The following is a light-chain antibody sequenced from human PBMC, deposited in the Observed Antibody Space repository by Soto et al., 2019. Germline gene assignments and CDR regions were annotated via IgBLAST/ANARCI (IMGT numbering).Light chain of an antibody. CDR1: SSNIGSNT. CDR3: ATWDDSHNGWV. CDR2: GNN. V-gene: IGLV1-44*01. Sequence: QSVLTQPPSASGTPGQTVAISCSGSSSNIGSNTVNWYQQFPGTAPKLLIYGNNQRPSGVPDRLSGSKSDTSASLAISGLLSEDESDYYCATWDDSHNGWVFGGGTKVTVL. J-gene: IGLJ3*02.